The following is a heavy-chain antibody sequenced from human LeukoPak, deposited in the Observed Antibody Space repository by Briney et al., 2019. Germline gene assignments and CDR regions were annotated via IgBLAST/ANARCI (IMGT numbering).Heavy chain of an antibody. CDR2: IYPGDSDT. CDR3: ARLSDHSGYDRSEFDY. Sequence: GESLKISCKGSGYGFTSYWIGWVRQMPGKGLEWMGIIYPGDSDTRYSPSFQGQVTISADKSISAAYLQWSSLKASDTAMYYCARLSDHSGYDRSEFDYWGQGTLVTVSS. CDR1: GYGFTSYW. V-gene: IGHV5-51*01. J-gene: IGHJ4*02. D-gene: IGHD5-12*01.